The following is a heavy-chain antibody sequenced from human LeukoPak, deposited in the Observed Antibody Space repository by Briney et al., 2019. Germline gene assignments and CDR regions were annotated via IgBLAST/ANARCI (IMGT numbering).Heavy chain of an antibody. D-gene: IGHD5-18*01. Sequence: SVKVSCKASGYTFTSYVMHWVRQAPGQGLEWMGGIIPIFGTANYAQKFQGRVTITADESTSTAYMELSSLRSEDTAVYYCARGREYSYGSEFDYWGQGTLVTVSS. J-gene: IGHJ4*02. V-gene: IGHV1-69*13. CDR2: IIPIFGTA. CDR1: GYTFTSYV. CDR3: ARGREYSYGSEFDY.